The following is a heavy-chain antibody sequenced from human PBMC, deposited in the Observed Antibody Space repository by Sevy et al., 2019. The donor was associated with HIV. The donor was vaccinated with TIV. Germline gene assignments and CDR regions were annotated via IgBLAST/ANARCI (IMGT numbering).Heavy chain of an antibody. CDR3: AKDYDFWSGYHDY. CDR1: GFTFSSYA. J-gene: IGHJ4*02. CDR2: ISGSGGTT. Sequence: GGSLRLSCAASGFTFSSYAMSWVRQAPGKGLEWVSAISGSGGTTYYADSVKGRFTIPRDNAKNTLYLQMNSLRAEDTAVYYCAKDYDFWSGYHDYWGQGTLVTVSS. D-gene: IGHD3-3*01. V-gene: IGHV3-23*01.